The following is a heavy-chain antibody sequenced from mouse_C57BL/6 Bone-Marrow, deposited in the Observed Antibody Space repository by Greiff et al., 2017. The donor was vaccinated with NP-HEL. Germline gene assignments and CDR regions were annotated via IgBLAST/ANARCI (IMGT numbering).Heavy chain of an antibody. CDR2: IDPANGNT. Sequence: EVQLQQSVAELVRPGASVKLSCTASGFNIKNTYMHWVKQRPEQGLEWIGRIDPANGNTKYAPEFQGKATITADTSSNTAYLQLSSLTSEDTAIYYCAPFIYYYGSSYVWFAYWGQGTLVTVSA. CDR3: APFIYYYGSSYVWFAY. J-gene: IGHJ3*01. CDR1: GFNIKNTY. D-gene: IGHD1-1*01. V-gene: IGHV14-3*01.